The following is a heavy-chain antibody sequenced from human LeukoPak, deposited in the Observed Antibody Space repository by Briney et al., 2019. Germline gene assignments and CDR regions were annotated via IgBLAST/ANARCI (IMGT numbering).Heavy chain of an antibody. V-gene: IGHV1-8*01. CDR3: ARKHLQTPLVFLDV. CDR1: GYTFTSYD. Sequence: ASVKVSCKASGYTFTSYDINWVRQATGQGLEWMGWMNPNSGNTGYAQKFQGRVTMTRNTSISTAYMELSSLRSEDTAAYFCARKHLQTPLVFLDVWGQGTTVTVSS. J-gene: IGHJ6*02. CDR2: MNPNSGNT. D-gene: IGHD5-18*01.